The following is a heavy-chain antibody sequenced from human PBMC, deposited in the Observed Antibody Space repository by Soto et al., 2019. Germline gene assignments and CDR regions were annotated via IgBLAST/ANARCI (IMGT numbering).Heavy chain of an antibody. Sequence: SETLSLTCTVSGHSLSSGGYYWSWIRQHPGKGLEWVGYIYFTGSTLYNPSLKSRLAMSLDTSKNQFSLKLGSVTAADTAIYYCARDWGSSGWPNWGPGTLVTVS. CDR3: ARDWGSSGWPN. CDR2: IYFTGST. D-gene: IGHD6-19*01. J-gene: IGHJ4*02. CDR1: GHSLSSGGYY. V-gene: IGHV4-31*03.